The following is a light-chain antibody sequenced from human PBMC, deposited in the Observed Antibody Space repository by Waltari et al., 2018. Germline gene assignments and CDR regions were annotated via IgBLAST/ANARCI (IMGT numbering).Light chain of an antibody. J-gene: IGKJ2*01. Sequence: DILMTQSQLSLHVTPGEPASISCRSSQSLLHSNGYNYLDWYLQKPGQSPQVLIYLGSNRASGVPDRFSGSGSGTDFTLNISRVEAEYVGVYYCMQILQPARTFGQGTRLEIK. CDR1: QSLLHSNGYNY. CDR3: MQILQPART. V-gene: IGKV2-28*01. CDR2: LGS.